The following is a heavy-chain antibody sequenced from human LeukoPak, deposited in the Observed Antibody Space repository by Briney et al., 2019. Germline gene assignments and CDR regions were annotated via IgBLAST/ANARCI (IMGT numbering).Heavy chain of an antibody. CDR1: GFTFSSYS. Sequence: PGGSLRLSCVASGFTFSSYSMNWVRQAPGKGLEWVSYLSGSSGTIYYADSVRGRFTISRDNAKNSLYLQMNSLRAEDTAVYYCARRSEFGVLYYMDIWAKGPRSPSP. J-gene: IGHJ6*03. V-gene: IGHV3-48*01. CDR3: ARRSEFGVLYYMDI. D-gene: IGHD3-16*01. CDR2: LSGSSGTI.